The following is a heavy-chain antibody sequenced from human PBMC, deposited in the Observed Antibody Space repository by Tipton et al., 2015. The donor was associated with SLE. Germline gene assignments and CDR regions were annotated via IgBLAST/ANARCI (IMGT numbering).Heavy chain of an antibody. D-gene: IGHD6-13*01. CDR2: IYPGDSDT. CDR3: ARQRCNSREFCRAFDI. CDR1: GYSFTSYW. Sequence: VQLVQSGAEVKKPGESLKISCKGSGYSFTSYWIGWVRQMPGKGLEWMGIIYPGDSDTRYSPSFQGQVTISADKSISTAYLQWSSLKASDTAMYYCARQRCNSREFCRAFDIWGQGTMVTVSS. V-gene: IGHV5-51*01. J-gene: IGHJ3*02.